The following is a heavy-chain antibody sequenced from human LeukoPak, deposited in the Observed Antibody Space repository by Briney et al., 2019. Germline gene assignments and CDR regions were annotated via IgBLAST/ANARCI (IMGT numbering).Heavy chain of an antibody. J-gene: IGHJ4*02. CDR3: ATTLSYYYASGSHPTIGFYLDY. CDR2: IHHNGNN. D-gene: IGHD3-10*01. V-gene: IGHV4-38-2*02. CDR1: GYSISSGYY. Sequence: PSETLSLTCSVSGYSISSGYYWGWIRQPPGKGLEWIGNIHHNGNNYYNPSLTSRVTISAGTSTNRFSLRLTSVTAAHTAVYYCATTLSYYYASGSHPTIGFYLDYWSQGTLVTVSS.